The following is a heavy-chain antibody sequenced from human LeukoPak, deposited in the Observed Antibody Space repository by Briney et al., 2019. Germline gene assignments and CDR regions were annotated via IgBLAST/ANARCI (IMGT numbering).Heavy chain of an antibody. V-gene: IGHV3-11*04. D-gene: IGHD3-3*01. CDR2: ITGSGYSI. J-gene: IGHJ3*02. CDR3: ARVRLLSDALDI. CDR1: GFTFSSHW. Sequence: GGSLRLSCSASGFTFSSHWMSWIRQAPGKGLEWVSFITGSGYSIYYADSVRGRFTISWDNAKNSVYLQMNSLRAEDTALYYCARVRLLSDALDIWGQGTMVTVSS.